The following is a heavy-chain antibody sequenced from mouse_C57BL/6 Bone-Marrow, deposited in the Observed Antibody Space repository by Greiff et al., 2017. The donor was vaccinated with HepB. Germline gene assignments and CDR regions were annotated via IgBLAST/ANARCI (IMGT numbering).Heavy chain of an antibody. CDR3: AREDYGKYVPYYAMDY. CDR2: FLPGGGST. CDR1: GYTFTGYW. D-gene: IGHD2-1*01. J-gene: IGHJ4*01. Sequence: VKLQESGAELMKPGASVKLSCKASGYTFTGYWIEWVKQRPGPGLEWIGEFLPGGGSTNYNEKFKGKATFTADTSSNTAYMQLSSLTTEDSAIYYCAREDYGKYVPYYAMDYWGQGTSVTVSS. V-gene: IGHV1-9*01.